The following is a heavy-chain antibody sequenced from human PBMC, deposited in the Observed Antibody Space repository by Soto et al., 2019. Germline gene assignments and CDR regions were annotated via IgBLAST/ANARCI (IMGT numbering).Heavy chain of an antibody. CDR1: GGSISSSSYY. J-gene: IGHJ4*02. V-gene: IGHV4-39*01. D-gene: IGHD4-17*01. Sequence: ETLSLTCTVSGGSISSSSYYWGWIRQPPGKGLEWIGSIYYSGSTYYNPSLKSRVTISVDTSKNQFSLKLSSVTAADTAVYYCARSHYGDIGEFDYWGQGTLVTVSS. CDR2: IYYSGST. CDR3: ARSHYGDIGEFDY.